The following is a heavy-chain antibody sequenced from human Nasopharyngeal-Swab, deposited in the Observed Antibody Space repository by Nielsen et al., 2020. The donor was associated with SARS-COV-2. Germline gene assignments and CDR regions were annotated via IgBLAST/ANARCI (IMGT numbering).Heavy chain of an antibody. CDR3: ARVGYDFWSGPNSWFDP. CDR2: IYTSGST. CDR1: GGSISSSSYY. Sequence: SETLSLTCTVSGGSISSSSYYWSWIRQPAGKGLEWIGRIYTSGSTNYNPSLKSRVTISVDTSKNQFSLKLSSVTAADTAVYYCARVGYDFWSGPNSWFDPWGQGTLVTVSS. D-gene: IGHD3-3*01. V-gene: IGHV4-61*02. J-gene: IGHJ5*02.